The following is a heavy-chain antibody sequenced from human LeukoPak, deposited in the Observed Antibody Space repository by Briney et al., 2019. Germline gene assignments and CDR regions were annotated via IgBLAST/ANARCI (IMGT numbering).Heavy chain of an antibody. CDR3: AKGPGYYDFWSGYSGQTYFDY. CDR1: GFTFSGYW. Sequence: GGSLRLSCAASGFTFSGYWMHWVRQAPGKGLEWLSAISGSGGSTYYADSVKGRFTISRDNSKNTLYLQMNSLRAEDTAVYYCAKGPGYYDFWSGYSGQTYFDYWGQGTLVTVSS. V-gene: IGHV3-23*01. J-gene: IGHJ4*02. CDR2: ISGSGGST. D-gene: IGHD3-3*01.